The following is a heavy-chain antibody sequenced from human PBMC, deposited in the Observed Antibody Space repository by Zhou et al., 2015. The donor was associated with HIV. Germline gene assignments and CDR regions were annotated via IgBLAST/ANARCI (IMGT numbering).Heavy chain of an antibody. CDR2: MNTNGGQT. CDR1: GYTFTSYD. Sequence: QVQLVQSGAEVKKPGASVKVSCKASGYTFTSYDINWMRQATGQRPEWMGWMNTNGGQTGYAQKFQGRVTMTRDTSINTAYMELSSLRSEDTAVYYCARRGIQQWFDSFDIWGQGTTVTVSS. V-gene: IGHV1-8*01. D-gene: IGHD5-18*01. CDR3: ARRGIQQWFDSFDI. J-gene: IGHJ3*02.